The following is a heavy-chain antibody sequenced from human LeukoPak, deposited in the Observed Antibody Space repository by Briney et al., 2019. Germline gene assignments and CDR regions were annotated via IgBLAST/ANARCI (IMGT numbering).Heavy chain of an antibody. CDR1: GFTVSSNY. V-gene: IGHV3-66*02. CDR3: ASRTYYYDSSGYLRDY. Sequence: GGSLRLSCAASGFTVSSNYMSWVRQAPGKGLEWVSVIYSGGSTYYADSVKGRFTISRDNSKNTLYLQMNSLRAKDTAVYYCASRTYYYDSSGYLRDYWGQGTLVTVSS. J-gene: IGHJ4*02. D-gene: IGHD3-22*01. CDR2: IYSGGST.